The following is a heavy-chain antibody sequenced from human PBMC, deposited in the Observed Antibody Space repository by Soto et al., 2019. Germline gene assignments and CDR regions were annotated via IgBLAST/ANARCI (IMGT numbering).Heavy chain of an antibody. CDR3: APLTVSLSGPYGIHV. J-gene: IGHJ6*02. CDR1: GYSVSSSDCY. D-gene: IGHD2-15*01. CDR2: MFYGGLT. Sequence: SETLSLTCSVSGYSVSSSDCYWAWIRQPPGKGLEWIGSMFYGGLTYYNPSLKSRVTLSVDTSKNHFSVRLNSVTAADTAVYYCAPLTVSLSGPYGIHVWGQGTTVTVSS. V-gene: IGHV4-39*01.